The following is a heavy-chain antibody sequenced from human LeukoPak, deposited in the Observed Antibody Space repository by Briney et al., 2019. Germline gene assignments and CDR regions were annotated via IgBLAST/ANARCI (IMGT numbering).Heavy chain of an antibody. CDR3: ARERSYYFDY. V-gene: IGHV3-30-3*01. CDR1: GFTFSSYA. Sequence: PGRSLRLSCAASGFTFSSYATHWVRQAPGKGLEWVAVISYDGSNKYYADSVKGRFTISRDNSKNTLYLQMNSLRAEDTAVYYCARERSYYFDYWGQGTLVTVSS. CDR2: ISYDGSNK. J-gene: IGHJ4*02.